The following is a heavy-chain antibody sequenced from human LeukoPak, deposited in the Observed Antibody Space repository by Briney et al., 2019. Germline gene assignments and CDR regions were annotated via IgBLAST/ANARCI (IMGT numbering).Heavy chain of an antibody. V-gene: IGHV3-30*18. J-gene: IGHJ4*02. Sequence: PGGSLRLSCAASGFTFRRDGMHWVRQAPGKGLEWVAVISYDGSNKNSADSVKGRFTISRDNSKNTLYLQMNSLRAEDTAVYYCAKSGGTYCSSTSCYDYRGFDYWGQGTLVTVSS. CDR1: GFTFRRDG. D-gene: IGHD2-2*01. CDR2: ISYDGSNK. CDR3: AKSGGTYCSSTSCYDYRGFDY.